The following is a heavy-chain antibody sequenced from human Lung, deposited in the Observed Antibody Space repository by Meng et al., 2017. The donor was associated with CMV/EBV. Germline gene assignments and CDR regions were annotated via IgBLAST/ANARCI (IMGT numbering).Heavy chain of an antibody. J-gene: IGHJ6*02. CDR2: IYYSGST. CDR1: GGSISSYY. Sequence: SDILSSTFTVSGGSISSYYWSWIRQPPGKGLEDIGYIYYSGSTSYNPSLKSRVTISVDTSKNQFSLKLSSVTAADTAVYYCARHGSGSYFYGMDVWGQGTTVTFSS. CDR3: ARHGSGSYFYGMDV. D-gene: IGHD3-10*01. V-gene: IGHV4-59*01.